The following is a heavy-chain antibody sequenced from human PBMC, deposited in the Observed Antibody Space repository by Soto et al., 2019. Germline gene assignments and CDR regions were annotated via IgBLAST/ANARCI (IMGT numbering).Heavy chain of an antibody. Sequence: QAQLVQCGAEVRQPASSVKVSCKTSGATFSSYAITWVRQAPGQGLEWMGGIVPTVDTSTYAQKFQGRVTITADKFTNTVYMELSSLRSDDTAVYYCVRVVAIPGYPDNWGQGTLVTVSS. CDR2: IVPTVDTS. CDR3: VRVVAIPGYPDN. V-gene: IGHV1-69*14. CDR1: GATFSSYA. D-gene: IGHD5-12*01. J-gene: IGHJ4*02.